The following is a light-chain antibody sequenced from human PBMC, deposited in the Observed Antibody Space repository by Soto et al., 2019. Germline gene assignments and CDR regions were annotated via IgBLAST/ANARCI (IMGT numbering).Light chain of an antibody. Sequence: QSVLTQPPSASGSPGQSVTISCTGTSSGVGGYNYVSWYQHHPGKAPKLMIYEVTKRPSGVPDRFSGSKSGNTASLTVSGLQAEDEADYYCSSYTGTNNYVFGTGTKVTVL. CDR3: SSYTGTNNYV. V-gene: IGLV2-8*01. CDR2: EVT. CDR1: SSGVGGYNY. J-gene: IGLJ1*01.